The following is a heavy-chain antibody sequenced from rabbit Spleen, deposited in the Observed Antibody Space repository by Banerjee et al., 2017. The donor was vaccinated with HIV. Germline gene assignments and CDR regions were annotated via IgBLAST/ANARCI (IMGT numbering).Heavy chain of an antibody. Sequence: QSLEESGGDLVKPGGTLTLTCKVSGIDFSSWYYMCWVRQAPGKGLELVGCIYVNSGSTWYASWVNGRFTISRSTSLNTVDLKMTSLTAADTATYFCARGSAAMTMVITGFYLTLWGPGTLVTVS. CDR2: IYVNSGST. CDR1: GIDFSSWYY. J-gene: IGHJ4*01. CDR3: ARGSAAMTMVITGFYLTL. V-gene: IGHV1S43*01. D-gene: IGHD2-1*01.